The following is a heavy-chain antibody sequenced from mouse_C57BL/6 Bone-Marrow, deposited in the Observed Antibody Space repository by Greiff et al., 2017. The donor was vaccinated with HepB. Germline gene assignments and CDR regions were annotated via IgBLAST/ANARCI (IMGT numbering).Heavy chain of an antibody. V-gene: IGHV1-53*01. CDR2: INPSNGGT. CDR3: ARVLRFYAMDY. CDR1: GYTFTSYW. J-gene: IGHJ4*01. Sequence: QVQLQQPGTELVKPGASVKLSCKASGYTFTSYWMHWVKQRPGQGLEWIGKINPSNGGTNYNEKFKSKATLTVDKSSSTAYMQRSSLTSEDSAVYYCARVLRFYAMDYWGQGTSVTVSS. D-gene: IGHD1-1*01.